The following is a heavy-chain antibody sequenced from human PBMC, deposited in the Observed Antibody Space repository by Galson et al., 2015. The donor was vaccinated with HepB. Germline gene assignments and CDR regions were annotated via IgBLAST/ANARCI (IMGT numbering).Heavy chain of an antibody. CDR1: GYTFTSYG. CDR2: ISAYNGNT. Sequence: SVKVSCKASGYTFTSYGISWVRQAPGQGLEWMGWISAYNGNTNYAQKLKGRVTMTTDTSTSTAYMELRSLRSDDTAVYYCARDYLGLTTIFGVVTEPSYNWFDPWGQGTLVTVSS. D-gene: IGHD3-3*01. V-gene: IGHV1-18*01. CDR3: ARDYLGLTTIFGVVTEPSYNWFDP. J-gene: IGHJ5*02.